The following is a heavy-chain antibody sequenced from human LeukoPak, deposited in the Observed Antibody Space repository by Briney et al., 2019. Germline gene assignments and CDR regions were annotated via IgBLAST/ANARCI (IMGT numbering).Heavy chain of an antibody. CDR1: GYTFTSYG. D-gene: IGHD3-3*01. V-gene: IGHV1-18*01. J-gene: IGHJ5*02. CDR3: ARVAYYDFWSATEQGPNWFDP. Sequence: GASVKVSCKASGYTFTSYGISWVRQAPGQGLEWMGWISAYNGNTNYAQKFQGRVTMTRDMSTSTVYMELSSLRSEDTAVYYCARVAYYDFWSATEQGPNWFDPWGQGTLVTVSS. CDR2: ISAYNGNT.